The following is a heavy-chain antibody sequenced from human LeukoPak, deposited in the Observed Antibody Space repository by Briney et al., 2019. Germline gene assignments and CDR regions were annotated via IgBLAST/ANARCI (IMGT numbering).Heavy chain of an antibody. J-gene: IGHJ4*02. V-gene: IGHV3-9*01. D-gene: IGHD4-17*01. Sequence: PGGSLRLSCAASGFTLDDYAMHWVRQAPGKGLEWVSGISWNSGSIGYADSVKGRFTISRDNAKNSLYLQMNSLRAEDTALYYCAKAPTRQTTPYYFDYWGQGTLVTVSS. CDR1: GFTLDDYA. CDR2: ISWNSGSI. CDR3: AKAPTRQTTPYYFDY.